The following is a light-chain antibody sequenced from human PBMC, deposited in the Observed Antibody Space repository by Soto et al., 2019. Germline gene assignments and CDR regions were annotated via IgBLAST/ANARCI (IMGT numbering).Light chain of an antibody. CDR3: QQRSNWPWT. V-gene: IGKV3D-20*02. CDR2: GAS. Sequence: EIVLTQSPRTLSLSPGERATLSCRASQSLRSTSLAWYQQKPGQAPRLLIYGASTRATGVPARFTGSGSGTEFTLTISSLEPEDFAVYYCQQRSNWPWTFGQGTKVDIK. CDR1: QSLRSTS. J-gene: IGKJ1*01.